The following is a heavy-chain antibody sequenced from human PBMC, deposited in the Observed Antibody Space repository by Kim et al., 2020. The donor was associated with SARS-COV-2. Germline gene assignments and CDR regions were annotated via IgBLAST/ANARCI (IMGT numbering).Heavy chain of an antibody. D-gene: IGHD3-22*01. J-gene: IGHJ5*02. CDR1: GFTFSSYS. Sequence: GGSLRLSCAASGFTFSSYSMNWVRQAPGKGLEWVSSISSSSSYIYYADSVKGRFTISRDNAKNSLYLQMNSLRAEDTAVYYCARGLRSPHYYDSTPMNNWFDPWGQGTLVTVSS. CDR3: ARGLRSPHYYDSTPMNNWFDP. CDR2: ISSSSSYI. V-gene: IGHV3-21*01.